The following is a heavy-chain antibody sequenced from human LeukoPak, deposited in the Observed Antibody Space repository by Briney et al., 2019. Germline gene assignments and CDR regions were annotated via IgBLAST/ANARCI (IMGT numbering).Heavy chain of an antibody. J-gene: IGHJ5*02. CDR3: ARGAHYYDSSGYWFDP. CDR2: ISYDGSNK. CDR1: GFTFSSYA. V-gene: IGHV3-30-3*01. Sequence: PGRSLILSCAASGFTFSSYAMHWVRQAPGKGLEWVAVISYDGSNKYYADSVKGRFTISRDNSKNTLYLQMNSLRAEDTAVYYCARGAHYYDSSGYWFDPWGQGTLVSVSS. D-gene: IGHD3-22*01.